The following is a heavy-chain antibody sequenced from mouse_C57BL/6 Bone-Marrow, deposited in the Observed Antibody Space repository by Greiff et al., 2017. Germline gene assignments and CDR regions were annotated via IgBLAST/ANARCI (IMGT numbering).Heavy chain of an antibody. D-gene: IGHD2-3*01. CDR1: GFNIKDDY. J-gene: IGHJ2*01. Sequence: VQLQQSGAELVRPGASVKLSCTASGFNIKDDYIHWVKQRPEQGLEWIGWIDPEIGDTEYASKFQGKATITSDTSSNTAYLQLSSLTSEDTAVYYSSSFDVNYCDIGGQGTPLTVAS. CDR3: SSFDVNYCDI. CDR2: IDPEIGDT. V-gene: IGHV14-4*01.